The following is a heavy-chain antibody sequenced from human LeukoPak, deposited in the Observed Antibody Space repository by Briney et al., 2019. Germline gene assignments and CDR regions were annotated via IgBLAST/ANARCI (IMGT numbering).Heavy chain of an antibody. D-gene: IGHD5-12*01. Sequence: GGSLRLSCAASGFTFSGHWMHWVRQAPGKGLVWVSGISSDGSSANYADSVKGRFTISRDNAKNTLNLQMNSLRAEDTAVYYCARDMAVGGYDGEFDNWGQGTLVIVSS. V-gene: IGHV3-74*01. J-gene: IGHJ4*02. CDR1: GFTFSGHW. CDR2: ISSDGSSA. CDR3: ARDMAVGGYDGEFDN.